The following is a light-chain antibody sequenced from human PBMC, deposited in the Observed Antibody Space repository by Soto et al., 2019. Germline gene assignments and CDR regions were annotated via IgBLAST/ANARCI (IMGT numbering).Light chain of an antibody. CDR2: EGS. V-gene: IGLV2-8*01. CDR1: SSDVGGYNC. Sequence: QSVLTQPPSASGSPGQSVTISCTGTSSDVGGYNCVSWYQQHPGKAPKLMIYEGSKRPSGVPDLFSGSKSGNTASLTVAWLQAEDEADYYCSSYAGSNIPVVFGGGTKLTVL. CDR3: SSYAGSNIPVV. J-gene: IGLJ2*01.